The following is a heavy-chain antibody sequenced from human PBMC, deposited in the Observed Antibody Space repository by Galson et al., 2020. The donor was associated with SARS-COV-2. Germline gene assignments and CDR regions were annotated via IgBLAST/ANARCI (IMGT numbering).Heavy chain of an antibody. D-gene: IGHD7-27*01. CDR2: IYHSVTT. V-gene: IGHV4-4*02. J-gene: IGHJ4*02. Sequence: SETLSLTCAVSGGSISSDNWWSWVRQPPGKGLERIGDIYHSVTTNYNPSLKSRVTISVDKSKNQFSLNLKSVTAADTAVYFFSRPKTGAQCDSWCEGTLVTV. CDR1: GGSISSDNW. CDR3: SRPKTGAQCDS.